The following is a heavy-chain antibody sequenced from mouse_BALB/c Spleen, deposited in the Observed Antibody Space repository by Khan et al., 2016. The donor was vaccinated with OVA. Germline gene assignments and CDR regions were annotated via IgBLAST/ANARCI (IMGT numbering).Heavy chain of an antibody. J-gene: IGHJ3*01. CDR1: GYTFTSYW. Sequence: VKLLESGAELAKPGASVKMSCKASGYTFTSYWMHWVKQRPGQGLEWIGYINPSTGYTEYNQKFKDKATLTADKSSSTAYMQLSSLTSEDSAVYYCGRGGYGSFAYWGQGTLVTVSA. CDR3: GRGGYGSFAY. CDR2: INPSTGYT. V-gene: IGHV1-7*01. D-gene: IGHD2-2*01.